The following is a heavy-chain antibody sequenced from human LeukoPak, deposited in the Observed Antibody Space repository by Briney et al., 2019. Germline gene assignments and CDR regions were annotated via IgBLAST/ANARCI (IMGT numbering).Heavy chain of an antibody. D-gene: IGHD2-21*02. CDR1: GFTFSNYA. J-gene: IGHJ1*01. CDR3: TSWGDTTAEYFQR. CDR2: ASGSGGST. Sequence: GGSLRLSCAASGFTFSNYAMSWVRQAPGKGLEWVSAASGSGGSTYYADSVKGRFTISRDNAQNSMYLQMNSLRVEDTAVYYCTSWGDTTAEYFQRWGQGTLVTVSS. V-gene: IGHV3-23*01.